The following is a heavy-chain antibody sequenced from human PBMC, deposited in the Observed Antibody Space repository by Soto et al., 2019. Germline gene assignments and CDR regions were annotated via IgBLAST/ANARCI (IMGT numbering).Heavy chain of an antibody. V-gene: IGHV4-30-4*01. CDR2: IYSSGTA. D-gene: IGHD5-12*01. CDR3: ASRQQQVALVDY. Sequence: SETLSLTCTVSAGYISSGFYFWSWMRQPPGKGLEWLGHIYSSGTAYYNLSLKSRLTISVDASKNQFSLKLTSVTAADTAIYYCASRQQQVALVDYWGQGTLVPVSS. CDR1: AGYISSGFYF. J-gene: IGHJ4*02.